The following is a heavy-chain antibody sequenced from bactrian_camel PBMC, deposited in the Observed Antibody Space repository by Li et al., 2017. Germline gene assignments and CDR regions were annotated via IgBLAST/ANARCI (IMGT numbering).Heavy chain of an antibody. CDR1: NTYGNYC. V-gene: IGHV3S28*01. D-gene: IGHD2*01. CDR2: ISTGGGRI. CDR3: AANRIWLRTCPLESDNYNY. Sequence: QLVESGGGSVQAGGSLRLSCLVLNTYGNYCMGWFRQTPGKEREGVAAISTGGGRIFYVDSVKSRFTISKDNAKNTLYLQMNSLKPEDTARYYCAANRIWLRTCPLESDNYNYRGQGTQVTVS. J-gene: IGHJ4*01.